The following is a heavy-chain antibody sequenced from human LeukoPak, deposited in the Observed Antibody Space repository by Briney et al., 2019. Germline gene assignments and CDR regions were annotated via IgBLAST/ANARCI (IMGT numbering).Heavy chain of an antibody. CDR2: IGSSGTTI. V-gene: IGHV3-48*03. J-gene: IGHJ4*02. Sequence: GGSLRLSRAVSGFPFSVYEMNWVRQAPGRGLEWVSNIGSSGTTIYYADSVRGRFSISRDNARSSLYLQMNSLRVEDTAVYYCALLAVASDFDYWGQGALVTVSS. D-gene: IGHD6-19*01. CDR3: ALLAVASDFDY. CDR1: GFPFSVYE.